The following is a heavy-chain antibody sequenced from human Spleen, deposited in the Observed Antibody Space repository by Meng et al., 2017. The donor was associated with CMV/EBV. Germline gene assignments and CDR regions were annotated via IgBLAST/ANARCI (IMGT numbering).Heavy chain of an antibody. D-gene: IGHD6-19*01. CDR2: IFYTGSA. Sequence: SETLSLTCTVSGDSIGSGDYWSWIRQPPGKGLEWIGYIFYTGSANYNPSLKSRVTISVDTSKNQFSLKLSSVTAADTAVYYCARDLKAVAGLDYWGQGTLVTVSS. CDR1: GDSIGSGDY. J-gene: IGHJ4*02. CDR3: ARDLKAVAGLDY. V-gene: IGHV4-61*08.